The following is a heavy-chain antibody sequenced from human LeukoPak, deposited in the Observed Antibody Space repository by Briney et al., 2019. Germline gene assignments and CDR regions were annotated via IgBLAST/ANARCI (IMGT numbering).Heavy chain of an antibody. D-gene: IGHD5-18*01. J-gene: IGHJ6*02. CDR3: ARDCGIQLWLRSSCYYYGMDV. V-gene: IGHV3-53*01. CDR1: GFTVSSNY. CDR2: IYSGGST. Sequence: GGSLRLSCAASGFTVSSNYMSWVRQAPGKGLEWVSVIYSGGSTYYAVSVKGRFTISRDNSKNTLYLQMNSLRAEDTAVYYCARDCGIQLWLRSSCYYYGMDVWGQGTTVTVSS.